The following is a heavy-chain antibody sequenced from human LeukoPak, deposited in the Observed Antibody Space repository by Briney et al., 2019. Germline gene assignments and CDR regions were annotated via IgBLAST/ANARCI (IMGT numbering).Heavy chain of an antibody. Sequence: PSETLSLTCTVSGGSISSSSYYWGWIRQPPGKGLEWIGSIYYSGSTYYNPSLKSRVTISVDTSKNQFSLKLSSVTAADTAVYYCARGQLWDFWSGTTLSYYYYMDVWSKGTTVTVSS. CDR1: GGSISSSSYY. CDR3: ARGQLWDFWSGTTLSYYYYMDV. J-gene: IGHJ6*03. V-gene: IGHV4-39*07. D-gene: IGHD3-3*01. CDR2: IYYSGST.